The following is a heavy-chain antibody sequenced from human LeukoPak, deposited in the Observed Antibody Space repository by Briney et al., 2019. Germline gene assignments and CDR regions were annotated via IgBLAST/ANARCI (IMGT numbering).Heavy chain of an antibody. CDR1: GGSISSYY. CDR2: IYTSGST. Sequence: SETLSLTCTVSGGSISSYYWSWIRQPAGKGLEWIGRIYTSGSTNYNPSLKSRVTMSVDTSKNQFSLKLSSVTAADTAVYYCAGSGRLGELSLYRFVYWGQGTLVTVSS. V-gene: IGHV4-4*07. J-gene: IGHJ4*02. CDR3: AGSGRLGELSLYRFVY. D-gene: IGHD3-16*02.